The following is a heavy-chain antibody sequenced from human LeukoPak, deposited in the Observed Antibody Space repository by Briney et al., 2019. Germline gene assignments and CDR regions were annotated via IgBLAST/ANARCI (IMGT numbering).Heavy chain of an antibody. V-gene: IGHV3-15*01. CDR3: TTGGDGIPLSTPFDP. CDR1: GGSFSGYY. Sequence: ETLSLTCAVYGGSFSGYYWSWVRQAPGKGLEWVGRIKSKTDGGTTDYAAPVKGRFTISRDDSKNTLYLQMNSLKTEDTAVYYCTTGGDGIPLSTPFDPWGQGTLVTVSS. J-gene: IGHJ5*02. D-gene: IGHD2-21*01. CDR2: IKSKTDGGTT.